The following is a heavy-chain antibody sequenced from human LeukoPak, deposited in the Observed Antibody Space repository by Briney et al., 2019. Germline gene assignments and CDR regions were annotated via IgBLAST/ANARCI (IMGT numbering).Heavy chain of an antibody. CDR2: ISYDGSNK. J-gene: IGHJ3*02. V-gene: IGHV3-30*03. CDR1: GFTFSSYG. CDR3: AGVDAAMPDAFDI. Sequence: GGSLRLSCAASGFTFSSYGMHWVRQAPGKGLEWVAVISYDGSNKYYADSVKGRFTISRDNSKNALYLQMNSLRADDTAVYYCAGVDAAMPDAFDIWGQGTTVTASS. D-gene: IGHD5-18*01.